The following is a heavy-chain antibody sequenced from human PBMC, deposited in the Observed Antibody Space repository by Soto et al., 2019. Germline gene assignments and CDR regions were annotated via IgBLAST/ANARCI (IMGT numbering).Heavy chain of an antibody. V-gene: IGHV4-59*01. Sequence: SETLSLTGTVSCGSISSYYWSWIRQPPGKGLEWIGYIYYSGSTNYNPSLKSRVTISVDTSTHQFSLKLSSVTAADPAVYYCARRYGSAFDFWGQGTMVTVS. D-gene: IGHD3-10*01. CDR3: ARRYGSAFDF. CDR2: IYYSGST. CDR1: CGSISSYY. J-gene: IGHJ3*01.